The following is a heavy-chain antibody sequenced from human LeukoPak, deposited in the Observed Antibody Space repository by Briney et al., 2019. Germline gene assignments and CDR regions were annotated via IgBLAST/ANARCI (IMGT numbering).Heavy chain of an antibody. Sequence: NPGGSLRLSCAASGFTFSSYSMNWVRQAPGKGLEWVSSISSSSSYIYYADSVKGRFTISRDNVKNSLYLQMNSLRAEDTAVYYCARENYYGSGSQYFDYWGQGTLVTVSS. CDR2: ISSSSSYI. J-gene: IGHJ4*02. V-gene: IGHV3-21*01. CDR1: GFTFSSYS. CDR3: ARENYYGSGSQYFDY. D-gene: IGHD3-10*01.